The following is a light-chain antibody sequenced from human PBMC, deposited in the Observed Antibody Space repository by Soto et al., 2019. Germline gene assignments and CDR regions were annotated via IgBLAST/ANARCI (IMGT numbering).Light chain of an antibody. CDR1: QSVSSY. Sequence: EIVLTQSPGTLPLSPGERATLSCRASQSVSSYLAWYQQKPGQAPRLLIYGASSRATGIPDRLSGSVSGTDFTLTISILEPEDFAVYYCQQYGSSPFTFGGGTKVEIK. V-gene: IGKV3-20*01. CDR3: QQYGSSPFT. J-gene: IGKJ4*01. CDR2: GAS.